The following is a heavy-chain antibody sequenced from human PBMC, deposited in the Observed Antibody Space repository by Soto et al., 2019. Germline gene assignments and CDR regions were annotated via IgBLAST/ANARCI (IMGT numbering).Heavy chain of an antibody. D-gene: IGHD6-13*01. CDR1: GFAFSTYA. Sequence: GSLRLSCAASGFAFSTYAMTWVRQAPGKGLEWVSVISGSGGSSYYADSVKGRFTISRDNSKNTLFLQMNGLRAEDTAVYYCAKVTKRAAAGRYEYYKYGMDLWGQGTTVTVSS. J-gene: IGHJ6*02. V-gene: IGHV3-23*01. CDR2: ISGSGGSS. CDR3: AKVTKRAAAGRYEYYKYGMDL.